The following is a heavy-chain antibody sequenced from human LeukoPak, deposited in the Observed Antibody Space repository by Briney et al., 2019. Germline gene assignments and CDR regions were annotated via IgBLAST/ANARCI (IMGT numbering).Heavy chain of an antibody. V-gene: IGHV3-53*01. J-gene: IGHJ4*02. D-gene: IGHD4-17*01. CDR2: IYNGYYT. CDR3: ATSSYGAYFDY. CDR1: GFTVSSNY. Sequence: GGSLRLSCAASGFTVSSNYKSWVRQAPGKGLEWLSVIYNGYYTYYADTVKVRFTISRDNSKNTLYLQMNSLRVEDTAVYYCATSSYGAYFDYWGQGTPVTVSS.